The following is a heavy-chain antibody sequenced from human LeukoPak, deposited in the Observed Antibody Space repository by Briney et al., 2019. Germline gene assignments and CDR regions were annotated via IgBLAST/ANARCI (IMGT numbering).Heavy chain of an antibody. Sequence: GGSLRLSCVASGFTFSHSWMTWVRQAPGKGLEWVANIKQDGSEKNYVDSVKGRFIISGDNAKNSLYLQMNTLRADDTAVYYCARDGFGTGSNWGQGTLVTVSS. CDR1: GFTFSHSW. CDR2: IKQDGSEK. V-gene: IGHV3-7*03. J-gene: IGHJ4*02. D-gene: IGHD3-16*01. CDR3: ARDGFGTGSN.